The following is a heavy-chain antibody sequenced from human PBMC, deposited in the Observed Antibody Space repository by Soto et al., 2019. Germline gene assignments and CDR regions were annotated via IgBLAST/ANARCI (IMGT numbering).Heavy chain of an antibody. CDR2: IGGTGSPI. J-gene: IGHJ3*02. CDR1: GFTFSSYE. V-gene: IGHV3-48*03. D-gene: IGHD1-7*01. Sequence: PGGSLRLSCAASGFTFSSYEMNWVRQAPGKGLEWVSYIGGTGSPIHNADFVKGRFTISRDNAKNSLYLEMNSLRAEDTAVYYCARLQRNFMDAFDIWGRGTVVTVSS. CDR3: ARLQRNFMDAFDI.